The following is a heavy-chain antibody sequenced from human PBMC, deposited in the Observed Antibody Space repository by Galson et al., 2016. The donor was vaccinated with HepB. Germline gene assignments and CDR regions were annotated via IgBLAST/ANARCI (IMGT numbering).Heavy chain of an antibody. D-gene: IGHD3-22*01. V-gene: IGHV1-69*13. CDR1: GGTFSRSA. Sequence: SVKVSCKASGGTFSRSAISWVRQAPGRGLEWMGTVIPVSGTTTFARNFQGRVTILADESTSKAYMELSSLRSEDTALDYCARVPGGAYDHYFYYGMDVWGQGTTVTVSS. CDR2: VIPVSGTT. J-gene: IGHJ6*02. CDR3: ARVPGGAYDHYFYYGMDV.